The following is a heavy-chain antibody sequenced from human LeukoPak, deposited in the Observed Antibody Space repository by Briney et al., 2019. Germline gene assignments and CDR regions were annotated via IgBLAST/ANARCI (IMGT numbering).Heavy chain of an antibody. D-gene: IGHD3-3*01. CDR3: ARGGNTIFGVLDY. Sequence: GGSLRLSCAASGFTFSSYSMNWVRQAPGKGLEWVSSISSSSSYIYYADSVKGRFTISRDNAKNSLYLQMNSLRAEDTAVYYCARGGNTIFGVLDYWGQGTLVTVSS. CDR1: GFTFSSYS. CDR2: ISSSSSYI. V-gene: IGHV3-21*01. J-gene: IGHJ4*02.